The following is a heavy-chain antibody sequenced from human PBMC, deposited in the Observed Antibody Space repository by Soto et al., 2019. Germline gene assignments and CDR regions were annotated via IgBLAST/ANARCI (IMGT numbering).Heavy chain of an antibody. V-gene: IGHV1-69*01. Sequence: QVQLVQSGAEVKKPGSSVKVSCKASGGTFSSYAISWVRQAPGQGREWMGGIIPIFGTANYAQKFQGRVTFTADESTSTAYMELSSLRSEDTAVYYCARWVLPAAIEPYGMDVWGQGTTVTVSS. J-gene: IGHJ6*02. D-gene: IGHD2-2*01. CDR1: GGTFSSYA. CDR2: IIPIFGTA. CDR3: ARWVLPAAIEPYGMDV.